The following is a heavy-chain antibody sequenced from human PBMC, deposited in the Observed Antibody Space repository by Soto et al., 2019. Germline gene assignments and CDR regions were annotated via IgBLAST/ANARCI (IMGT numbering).Heavy chain of an antibody. CDR1: GFTFSSYE. Sequence: PGGSLRLSCAASGFTFSSYEMNWVRQAPGKGLEWVSYISSSGSTIYYADSVKGRFTISRDNAKNSLYLQMNSLRAEDTAVYYCAKSGEGGRYSSSSYYYYYGMDVWGQGTTVTVYS. V-gene: IGHV3-48*03. CDR3: AKSGEGGRYSSSSYYYYYGMDV. D-gene: IGHD6-6*01. CDR2: ISSSGSTI. J-gene: IGHJ6*02.